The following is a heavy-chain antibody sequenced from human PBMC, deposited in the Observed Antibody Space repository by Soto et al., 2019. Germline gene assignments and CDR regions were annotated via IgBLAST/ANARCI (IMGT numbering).Heavy chain of an antibody. J-gene: IGHJ4*02. Sequence: PGGSLRLSCAASGFTFSSYSMNWVRQAPGKGLEWVSSISSSSSYIYYADSVKGRFTISRDNAKNSLYLQMNSLRAEDTAVYYWGRGGGVSSSPPDYWGQGTLVTVSS. V-gene: IGHV3-21*01. CDR2: ISSSSSYI. D-gene: IGHD6-6*01. CDR1: GFTFSSYS. CDR3: GRGGGVSSSPPDY.